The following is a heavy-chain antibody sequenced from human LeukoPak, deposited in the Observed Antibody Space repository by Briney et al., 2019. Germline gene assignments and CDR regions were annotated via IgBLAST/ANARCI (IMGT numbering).Heavy chain of an antibody. CDR1: GFTFSSYS. J-gene: IGHJ6*03. D-gene: IGHD3-3*01. CDR3: EGFLEWLPHPHYYYYMDV. CDR2: ISSSSSTI. V-gene: IGHV3-48*01. Sequence: GGSLRLSCAASGFTFSSYSMNWVRQAPGKGLEWVSYISSSSSTIYYADSVKGRFTISRDNAKNSLYLQMNSLRAEDTAVYYCEGFLEWLPHPHYYYYMDVWGKGTTVTVSS.